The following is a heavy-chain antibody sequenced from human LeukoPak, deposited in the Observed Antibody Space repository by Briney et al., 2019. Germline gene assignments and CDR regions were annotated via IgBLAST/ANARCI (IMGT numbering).Heavy chain of an antibody. CDR3: ARHRWELPAYFDY. D-gene: IGHD1-26*01. Sequence: SETLSLTCTVSGGSISSSSYCWGWIRQPPGKGLEWIGSIYYSGSTYYNPSLKSRITISVDTSKNQFSLKLSSVTAADTAVYYCARHRWELPAYFDYWGQGTLVTVSS. CDR2: IYYSGST. J-gene: IGHJ4*02. CDR1: GGSISSSSYC. V-gene: IGHV4-39*01.